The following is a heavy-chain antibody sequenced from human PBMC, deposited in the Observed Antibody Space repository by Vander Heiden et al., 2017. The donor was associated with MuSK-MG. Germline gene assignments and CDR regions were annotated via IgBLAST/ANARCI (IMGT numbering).Heavy chain of an antibody. CDR2: IDYRGSA. CDR3: ARLTSADWDLPRHCDY. D-gene: IGHD1-26*01. CDR1: GGSISTGGPF. Sequence: QLQLQESGPRLVKPSETLSLTCTVSGGSISTGGPFWGWIRQSPGKGLEWIASIDYRGSAYYNPFLKGRGTISVDTSNNQFSLRLTSVTAADTAVYYCARLTSADWDLPRHCDYWGQGTLATVSS. V-gene: IGHV4-39*01. J-gene: IGHJ4*02.